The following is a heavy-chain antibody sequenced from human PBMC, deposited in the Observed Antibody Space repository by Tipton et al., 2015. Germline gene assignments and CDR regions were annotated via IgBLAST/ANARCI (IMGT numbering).Heavy chain of an antibody. Sequence: GLVKPSETLSLTCDVSGYSISSDYYWGWIRQPPGKGLEWIGSISHSGNTYYNPSLKSRVTISVDTSKNQFSLKLTSVTAADTAVYYCASRGAGTSHYAMDVWGQGTTVTVSS. CDR3: ASRGAGTSHYAMDV. CDR1: GYSISSDYY. J-gene: IGHJ6*02. CDR2: ISHSGNT. D-gene: IGHD6-19*01. V-gene: IGHV4-38-2*01.